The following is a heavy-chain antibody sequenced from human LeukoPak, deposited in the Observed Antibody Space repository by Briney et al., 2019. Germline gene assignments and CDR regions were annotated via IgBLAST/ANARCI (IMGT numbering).Heavy chain of an antibody. D-gene: IGHD2-2*01. CDR2: IYYSGST. Sequence: SETLSLTCTVSGGSISSYYWSWIRQPPGKGLEWIGYIYYSGSTNYNPSLKSRVTISVDTSKNQFSLKLSSVTAADTAVYYCARAHQRIGYYYYGMDVWGQGSTVTVSS. V-gene: IGHV4-59*01. CDR3: ARAHQRIGYYYYGMDV. J-gene: IGHJ6*02. CDR1: GGSISSYY.